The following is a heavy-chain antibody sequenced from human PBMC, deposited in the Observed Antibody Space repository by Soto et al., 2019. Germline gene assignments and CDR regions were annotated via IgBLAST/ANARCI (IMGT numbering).Heavy chain of an antibody. D-gene: IGHD5-18*01. CDR1: GFTFSSYA. J-gene: IGHJ4*02. V-gene: IGHV3-23*01. CDR2: INTSGGST. CDR3: AKDGLGAYSYGSYYFDY. Sequence: EVQLLESGGGLVQPGGSLRLSCAASGFTFSSYAMSWVRQAPGKGLEWVSTINTSGGSTYYADSVRGRFTISRDNSTNTLYLQMNSLRAEDTAVYYCAKDGLGAYSYGSYYFDYWGQGTLVTVSS.